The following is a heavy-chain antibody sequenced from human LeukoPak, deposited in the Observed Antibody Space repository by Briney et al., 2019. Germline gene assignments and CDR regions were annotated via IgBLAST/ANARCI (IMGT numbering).Heavy chain of an antibody. V-gene: IGHV3-74*01. CDR2: INSDGSST. Sequence: PGGSLRLSCVASGFSFSNYWMHWVRQPPGKGLMWVARINSDGSSTVYADSVKGRFTVSRDNAKNTLYLHMDSLEAEDTAVYYCARWSYSTSWFFDYWGQGTLVTVSP. CDR3: ARWSYSTSWFFDY. J-gene: IGHJ4*02. CDR1: GFSFSNYW. D-gene: IGHD6-13*01.